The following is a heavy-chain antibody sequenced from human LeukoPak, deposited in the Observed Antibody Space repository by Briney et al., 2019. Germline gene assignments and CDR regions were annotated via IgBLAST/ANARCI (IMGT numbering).Heavy chain of an antibody. J-gene: IGHJ5*02. CDR3: ARDRRGYSGVNNWFDP. D-gene: IGHD5-12*01. CDR1: GGSISSGGYY. V-gene: IGHV4-31*03. Sequence: PSETLSLTCTVSGGSISSGGYYWSWIRQHPGKGLEWIGYIYYSGSTYYNPSLKSRVTISVDTSKNQFSLKLSSVTAADTAVYYCARDRRGYSGVNNWFDPWGQGTLVTVSS. CDR2: IYYSGST.